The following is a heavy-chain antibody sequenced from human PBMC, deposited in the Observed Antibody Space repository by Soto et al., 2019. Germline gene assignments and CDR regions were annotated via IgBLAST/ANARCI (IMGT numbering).Heavy chain of an antibody. Sequence: ASVKVSCKASGYTFTGYYMHWVRQAPGQGLEWMGWINPNSGGTNYAQKFQGRVTMTRDTSISTAYMELSRLRSDDTAVYYCARDLGGSIAAAYYYYYGMDVWGQGTAVTVSS. CDR2: INPNSGGT. CDR1: GYTFTGYY. J-gene: IGHJ6*02. D-gene: IGHD6-13*01. CDR3: ARDLGGSIAAAYYYYYGMDV. V-gene: IGHV1-2*02.